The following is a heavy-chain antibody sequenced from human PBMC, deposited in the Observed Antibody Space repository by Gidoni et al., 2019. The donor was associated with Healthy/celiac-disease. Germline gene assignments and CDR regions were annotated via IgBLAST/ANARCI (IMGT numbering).Heavy chain of an antibody. V-gene: IGHV3-33*01. CDR3: ARDSGYSGYDWVEYFDY. J-gene: IGHJ4*02. D-gene: IGHD5-12*01. Sequence: AVIWYDGSNKYYADSVKGRFTISRDNSKNTLYLQMNSLRAEDTAVYYCARDSGYSGYDWVEYFDYWGQGTLVTVSS. CDR2: IWYDGSNK.